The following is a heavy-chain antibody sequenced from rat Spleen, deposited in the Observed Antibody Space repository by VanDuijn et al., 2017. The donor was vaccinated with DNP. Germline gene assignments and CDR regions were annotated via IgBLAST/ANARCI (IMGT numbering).Heavy chain of an antibody. J-gene: IGHJ1*01. CDR3: ARDSGDWYFDF. CDR2: ISYDGSST. Sequence: EVQLVESGGGLVQPGRSLKLSCEVSRITFSDHNMAWVRQAPKKGLEWVATISYDGSSTYYRDPVKGRFTISRDNAKSTLYLQMDSLRSEDTATYYCARDSGDWYFDFWGPGTVVTVSS. CDR1: RITFSDHN. D-gene: IGHD1-1*01. V-gene: IGHV5-7*01.